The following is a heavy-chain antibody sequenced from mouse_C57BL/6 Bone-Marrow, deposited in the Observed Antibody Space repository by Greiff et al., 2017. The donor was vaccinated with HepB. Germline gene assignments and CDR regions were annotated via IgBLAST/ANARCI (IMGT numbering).Heavy chain of an antibody. V-gene: IGHV1-64*01. Sequence: QVQLQQPGAELVKPGASVKLSCKASGYTFTSYWMHWVKQRPGQGLEWIGMIHPNSGSTNYNEKFKSKATLTVDKSSSTAYMQLSILTSEDSAVYYCARDDDYDVYAMDYWGQGTSVTVSS. CDR1: GYTFTSYW. CDR3: ARDDDYDVYAMDY. J-gene: IGHJ4*01. CDR2: IHPNSGST. D-gene: IGHD2-4*01.